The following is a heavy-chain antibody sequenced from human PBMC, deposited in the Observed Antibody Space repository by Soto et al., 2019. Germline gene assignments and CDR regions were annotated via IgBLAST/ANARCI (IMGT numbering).Heavy chain of an antibody. V-gene: IGHV3-21*01. CDR2: ISSTSNYI. CDR1: GFTFSTYG. D-gene: IGHD3-10*01. J-gene: IGHJ4*02. Sequence: GESLRLSCTASGFTFSTYGMNWVRQAPGKGLEWVSLISSTSNYIYYADSMKGRFTISRDNAKNSLYLQMNSLRDEDTAVYYCARDRRSMVRGPALFDYWGQGTLVPVSS. CDR3: ARDRRSMVRGPALFDY.